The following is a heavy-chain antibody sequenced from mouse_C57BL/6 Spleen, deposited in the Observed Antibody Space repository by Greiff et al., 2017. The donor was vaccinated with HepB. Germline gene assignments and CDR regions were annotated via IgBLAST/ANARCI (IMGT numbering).Heavy chain of an antibody. CDR2: INPGSGGT. J-gene: IGHJ2*01. CDR1: GYAFTNYL. Sequence: QVQLQQSGAELVRPGPSVKVSCKASGYAFTNYLIEWVKQRPGQGLEWIGVINPGSGGTNYNEKFKGKATLTADKSSSTAYMQLSSLTSEDSAVYFCARQDYFDYWGQGTTLTVSS. V-gene: IGHV1-54*01. CDR3: ARQDYFDY.